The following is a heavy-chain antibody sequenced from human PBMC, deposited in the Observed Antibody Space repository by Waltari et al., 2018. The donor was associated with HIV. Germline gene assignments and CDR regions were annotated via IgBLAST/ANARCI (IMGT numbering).Heavy chain of an antibody. Sequence: QVQLVQSGAEVKKPGASVKVSCKASGYTFTSYDINWVRQDTGQGLEWMGWMNPNSGNTGYEKRVQGRVTSTRNTSISTAYMERSSLRSEDTAVYYCARDCSGGSRRAFDIWGQGTMVTVSS. D-gene: IGHD2-15*01. V-gene: IGHV1-8*01. CDR3: ARDCSGGSRRAFDI. CDR2: MNPNSGNT. CDR1: GYTFTSYD. J-gene: IGHJ3*02.